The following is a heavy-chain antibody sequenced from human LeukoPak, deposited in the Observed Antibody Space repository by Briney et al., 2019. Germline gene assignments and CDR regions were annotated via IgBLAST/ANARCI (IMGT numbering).Heavy chain of an antibody. J-gene: IGHJ4*02. D-gene: IGHD1-7*01. Sequence: PSETLSLTCTVSGGSITYYYWNWIRQPAGKALEWIGRIYTSGSTDYKPSPKSRVTMSLDTSKNQLSLELSSVTAADTAVYYCARGISGTTGWPIKYYFDFWGQGTPVTVSS. CDR3: ARGISGTTGWPIKYYFDF. CDR2: IYTSGST. CDR1: GGSITYYY. V-gene: IGHV4-4*07.